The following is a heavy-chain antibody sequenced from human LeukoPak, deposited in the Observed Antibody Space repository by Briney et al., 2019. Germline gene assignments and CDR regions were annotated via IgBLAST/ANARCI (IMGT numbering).Heavy chain of an antibody. D-gene: IGHD3-10*01. J-gene: IGHJ4*02. CDR2: INHSGST. Sequence: PSETLSLTCAVYGGSFSGYYWSWIRQPPGKGLEWIGEINHSGSTNYNPSLKSRVTISVDTSKNQFSLKLSSVTAADTAVYYCASGGGWFGELFRFRFDYWGQGTLVTVSS. CDR1: GGSFSGYY. CDR3: ASGGGWFGELFRFRFDY. V-gene: IGHV4-34*01.